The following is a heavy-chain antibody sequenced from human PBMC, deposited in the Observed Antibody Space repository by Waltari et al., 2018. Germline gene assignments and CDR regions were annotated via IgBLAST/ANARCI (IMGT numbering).Heavy chain of an antibody. CDR3: ARDGANYYGSGYYFLYYFDY. V-gene: IGHV3-30*11. CDR2: ISDDGTSE. J-gene: IGHJ4*02. CDR1: GFHFSTHA. Sequence: QVQVVESGGGVVQPGKYLRRSCAASGFHFSTHALHWVRPAQGKGLEWGAVISDDGTSEHYADSVKGRFTISRDKSKNTVYLQMNSLRTEDTAVYYCARDGANYYGSGYYFLYYFDYWGQGTLVTVSS. D-gene: IGHD3-10*01.